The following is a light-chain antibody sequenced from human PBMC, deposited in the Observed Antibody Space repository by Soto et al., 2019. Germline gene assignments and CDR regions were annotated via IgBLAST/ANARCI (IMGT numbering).Light chain of an antibody. CDR3: SSYTSSGTLV. J-gene: IGLJ1*01. CDR2: DVS. CDR1: SSDIGGYNY. V-gene: IGLV2-14*01. Sequence: QSALTQPASVSGSPGQSITVSCTGTSSDIGGYNYVSWYQQHPGKAPKLMIYDVSNRPSGVSNRFSGSKSGNTASLTISGPRAEDEADYYCSSYTSSGTLVFGTGTKLTVL.